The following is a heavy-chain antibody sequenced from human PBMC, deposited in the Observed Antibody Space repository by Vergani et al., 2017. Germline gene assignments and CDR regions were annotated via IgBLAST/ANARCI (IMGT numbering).Heavy chain of an antibody. D-gene: IGHD6-6*01. Sequence: EVHLAESGGGLVQSGGSLRLSCAASGFTFSSYSMNWVRQAPGKGLEWVSYIYSSGRTIYYADSVKGRFTISRDNAKNSLYLQMNSLRAEDTALYYCAKARRYSSSSFDYWGQGTLVTVSS. CDR3: AKARRYSSSSFDY. CDR1: GFTFSSYS. J-gene: IGHJ4*02. CDR2: IYSSGRTI. V-gene: IGHV3-48*01.